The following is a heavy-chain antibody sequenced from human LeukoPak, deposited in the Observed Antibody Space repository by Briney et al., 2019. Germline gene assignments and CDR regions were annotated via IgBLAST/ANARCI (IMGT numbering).Heavy chain of an antibody. CDR1: GGSISSSSYY. CDR3: ARNDYDLGYFDY. V-gene: IGHV4-39*01. J-gene: IGHJ4*02. Sequence: SETLSLTCTVSGGSISSSSYYWGWIRQPPGEGLEWIGSIYYSGSTYYNPSLKSRVTISVDTSKNQFSLKLSSVTAADTAFYYCARNDYDLGYFDYWGQGTLVTVSS. D-gene: IGHD3-3*01. CDR2: IYYSGST.